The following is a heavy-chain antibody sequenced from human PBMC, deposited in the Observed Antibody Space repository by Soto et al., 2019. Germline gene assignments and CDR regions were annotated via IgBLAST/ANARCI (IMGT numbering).Heavy chain of an antibody. CDR3: AKALGELSPESYDY. CDR1: GFTFSDFG. J-gene: IGHJ4*02. V-gene: IGHV3-30*18. Sequence: QVQLVEAGGGVVQPGRSLRLSCAAPGFTFSDFGMHWVRQAPGKGQEWVAFISYDGSNKFHADSVKGRFTISRDNSKNTLYLQMNSLRAEDTAVYYCAKALGELSPESYDYWGQGTLVTVSS. D-gene: IGHD3-16*02. CDR2: ISYDGSNK.